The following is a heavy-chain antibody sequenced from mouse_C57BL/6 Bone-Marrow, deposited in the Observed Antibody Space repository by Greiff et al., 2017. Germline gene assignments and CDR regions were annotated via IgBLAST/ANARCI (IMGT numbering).Heavy chain of an antibody. CDR2: IDPANGNT. Sequence: EVQLQQSVAELVRPGASVKLSCTASGFNIKNTYMPWVKQRPEQGLEWIGRIDPANGNTKYAPKVQGKATITADSSSNTAYLQLSSLTSEDTAICSCARILGAWFAYWGQGTLLTVSA. D-gene: IGHD3-3*01. J-gene: IGHJ3*01. CDR3: ARILGAWFAY. CDR1: GFNIKNTY. V-gene: IGHV14-3*01.